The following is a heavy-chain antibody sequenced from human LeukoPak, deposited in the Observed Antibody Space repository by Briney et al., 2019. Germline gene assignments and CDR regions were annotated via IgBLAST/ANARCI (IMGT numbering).Heavy chain of an antibody. D-gene: IGHD6-13*01. V-gene: IGHV4-4*02. Sequence: SETLSLTCDVSGGSISGNNWWNWVRQPPGKGLEWIGEIYRSGTSNYSPSLKSRVTISLDKSKNQFSLRLNSVTAADTAVYYCVRDMGSSTSKDWGQGTLVTVSS. CDR2: IYRSGTS. CDR3: VRDMGSSTSKD. J-gene: IGHJ4*02. CDR1: GGSISGNNW.